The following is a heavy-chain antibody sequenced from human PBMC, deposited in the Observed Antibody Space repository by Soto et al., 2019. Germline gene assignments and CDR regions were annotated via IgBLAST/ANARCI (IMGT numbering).Heavy chain of an antibody. D-gene: IGHD3-3*01. CDR2: SIPIFGTA. CDR3: ARSVNYDFWSGYYPLGY. J-gene: IGHJ4*02. CDR1: GGTFSSYA. Sequence: ASVKVSCKASGGTFSSYAISWVRQAPGPGLEWMGGSIPIFGTANYAQKFQGRVTITADKSTSTAYMELSSLRSEDTAVYYCARSVNYDFWSGYYPLGYWGQGTLVTVSS. V-gene: IGHV1-69*06.